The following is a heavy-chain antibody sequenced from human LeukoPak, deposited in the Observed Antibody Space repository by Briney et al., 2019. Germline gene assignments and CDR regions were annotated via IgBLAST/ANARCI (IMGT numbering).Heavy chain of an antibody. J-gene: IGHJ4*02. V-gene: IGHV3-30*18. CDR2: ISYDGSNK. Sequence: PGGSLRLSCAASGFTFSSSAMSWVRQAPGKGLEWVAVISYDGSNKYYADSVKGRFTISRDNSKNTLYLQMNSLRAEDTAVYYCAKDSFEPIFDYWGQGTLVTVSS. D-gene: IGHD3-3*02. CDR3: AKDSFEPIFDY. CDR1: GFTFSSSA.